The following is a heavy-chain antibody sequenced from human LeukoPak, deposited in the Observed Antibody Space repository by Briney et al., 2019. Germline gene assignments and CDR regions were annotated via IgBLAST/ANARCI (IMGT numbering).Heavy chain of an antibody. V-gene: IGHV4-4*07. Sequence: SETLSLTCTVSGGSISSYYWSWIRQPAGKGLEWIGRIYTSGSTNYNPSLKSRVTMSVDTSKNQFSLKLSSVTAADTAVYYCASGKAKYNWNYAFGYWGQGTLVTVSS. CDR1: GGSISSYY. CDR3: ASGKAKYNWNYAFGY. CDR2: IYTSGST. J-gene: IGHJ4*02. D-gene: IGHD1-7*01.